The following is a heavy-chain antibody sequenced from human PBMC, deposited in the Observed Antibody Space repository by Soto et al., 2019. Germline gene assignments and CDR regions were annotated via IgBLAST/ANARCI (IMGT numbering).Heavy chain of an antibody. V-gene: IGHV1-18*04. D-gene: IGHD5-18*01. CDR2: ISAYDGNT. CDR3: ARDLEGGYSYGFNYYYGMDV. Sequence: ASVKVSCKASGYTFTSYGISWVRQAPGQGLEWMGWISAYDGNTNYAQKLQGRVTMTTDTSTSTAYMELRSLRSDDTAVYYCARDLEGGYSYGFNYYYGMDVWGQGTTVTVSS. CDR1: GYTFTSYG. J-gene: IGHJ6*02.